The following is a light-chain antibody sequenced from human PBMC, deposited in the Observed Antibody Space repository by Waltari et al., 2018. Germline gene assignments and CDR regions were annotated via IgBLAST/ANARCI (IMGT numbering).Light chain of an antibody. V-gene: IGKV1-39*01. Sequence: DIQMTQSPSSLSASVGDRVTIPCRTSQSISNFLNWYQQKSGKAPKLLISAASSLQSGVSSRFSGSGSGTEFTLTINNLQPEDFATYYCQQSLNTPPTFGQGSQLDIK. CDR1: QSISNF. J-gene: IGKJ5*01. CDR3: QQSLNTPPT. CDR2: AAS.